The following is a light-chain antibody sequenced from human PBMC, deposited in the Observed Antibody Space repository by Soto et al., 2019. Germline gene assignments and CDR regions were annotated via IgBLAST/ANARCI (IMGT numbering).Light chain of an antibody. CDR3: QQYNDSIPYT. Sequence: DIQMTQSPSTLSASVGDRVTITCRASQSISSWLAWYQQRPGTAPKLLIYEASTLESGVPSRFSGSRSATEFTLTVSSLQPDDFASYYCQQYNDSIPYTFGQGTNVDIK. J-gene: IGKJ2*01. CDR2: EAS. CDR1: QSISSW. V-gene: IGKV1-5*03.